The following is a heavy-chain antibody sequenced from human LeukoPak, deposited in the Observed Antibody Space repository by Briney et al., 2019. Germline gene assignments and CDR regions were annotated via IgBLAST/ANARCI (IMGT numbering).Heavy chain of an antibody. CDR3: AKSHRNDVEAFDI. CDR1: GFTFSSYG. D-gene: IGHD1-1*01. Sequence: GRSLRLSCAASGFTFSSYGMHWVRQAPGKGLEWVAVISYDGSNKYYADSVKGRFTISRDNSKNTLYLQMNSLRAEDTAVYYCAKSHRNDVEAFDIWGQGTMVTVSS. J-gene: IGHJ3*02. V-gene: IGHV3-30*18. CDR2: ISYDGSNK.